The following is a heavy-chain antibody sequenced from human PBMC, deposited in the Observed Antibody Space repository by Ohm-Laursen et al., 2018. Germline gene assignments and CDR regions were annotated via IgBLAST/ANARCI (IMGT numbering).Heavy chain of an antibody. CDR1: GFTFSSYA. Sequence: SLRLSCTASGFTFSSYAMSWVRQAPGTGLEWVSAISGSGGSTYYADSVKGRFTISRDNSKNTLYLQMNSLRAEDTAVYYCAKGYDSSGYPPFDYWGQGTLVTVSS. J-gene: IGHJ4*02. CDR3: AKGYDSSGYPPFDY. V-gene: IGHV3-23*01. CDR2: ISGSGGST. D-gene: IGHD3-22*01.